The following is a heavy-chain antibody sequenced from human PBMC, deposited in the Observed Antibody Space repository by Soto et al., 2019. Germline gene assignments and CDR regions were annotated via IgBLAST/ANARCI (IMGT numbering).Heavy chain of an antibody. J-gene: IGHJ3*02. CDR2: IYYSGST. Sequence: PSETLSLNCTVPGGSSSSSSYYWGWILQPPGKGLEWIGSIYYSGSTYYNPSLKSRVTISVDTSKNQFSLKLSSVTAADTAVYYCARHLNYDSSGSNAFDIWGQGTMVTVSS. D-gene: IGHD3-22*01. CDR3: ARHLNYDSSGSNAFDI. V-gene: IGHV4-39*01. CDR1: GGSSSSSSYY.